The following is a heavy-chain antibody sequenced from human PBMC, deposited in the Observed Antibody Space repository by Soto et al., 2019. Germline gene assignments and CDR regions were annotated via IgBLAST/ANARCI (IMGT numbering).Heavy chain of an antibody. CDR1: GFTFNNYA. Sequence: PGGSLRLSCAASGFTFNNYAMSWVRQAPGKGLEWVAAISGSGGSTYYEESVNGRFTISRDNSKNTLYLQMNSLRAEDTAVYYCASSLLTPFDYWGQGTLVTVSS. D-gene: IGHD7-27*01. V-gene: IGHV3-23*01. CDR2: ISGSGGST. CDR3: ASSLLTPFDY. J-gene: IGHJ4*02.